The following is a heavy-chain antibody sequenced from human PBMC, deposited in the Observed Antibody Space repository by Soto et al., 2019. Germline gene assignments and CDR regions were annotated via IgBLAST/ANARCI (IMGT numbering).Heavy chain of an antibody. CDR2: ISPAGTNQ. D-gene: IGHD6-6*01. CDR3: ARENSRISPRLFQH. CDR1: GFIFSDYA. V-gene: IGHV3-30-3*01. J-gene: IGHJ1*01. Sequence: GGSLSLSCVASGFIFSDYAMHWARQAPGKGLEWVALISPAGTNQYYADSAKGRFTISRDNSKNTLYLQMNSLRPEDTGLYYCARENSRISPRLFQHWGHGTLVTSPQ.